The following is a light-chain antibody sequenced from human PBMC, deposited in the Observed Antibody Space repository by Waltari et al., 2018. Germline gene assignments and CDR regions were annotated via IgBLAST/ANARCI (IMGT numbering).Light chain of an antibody. V-gene: IGKV1-5*03. CDR3: QQHSNYRT. CDR2: KAS. J-gene: IGKJ1*01. CDR1: QNINSW. Sequence: DIQMTQSPSTLSASVGDRVTITCRASQNINSWLAWYQQKPGKAPQLLIYKASSLDSGVPSRFSGSASGTEFTLTISSLQPDDVANYYCQQHSNYRTFGQGTKVEIK.